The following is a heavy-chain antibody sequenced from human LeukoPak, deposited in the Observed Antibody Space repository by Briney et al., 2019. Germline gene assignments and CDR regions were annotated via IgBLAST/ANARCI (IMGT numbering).Heavy chain of an antibody. V-gene: IGHV4-39*01. D-gene: IGHD6-19*01. CDR1: GGSISSSSYY. CDR3: ARQVYSSGWFP. Sequence: SETLSLTCTVSGGSISSSSYYWGWIRQPPGKGLEWIGSIYYSGSTYYNPSLKSRVTISVDTSKNQFSLKLSSVTAADTAVYYCARQVYSSGWFPWGQGTLVAVSS. J-gene: IGHJ5*02. CDR2: IYYSGST.